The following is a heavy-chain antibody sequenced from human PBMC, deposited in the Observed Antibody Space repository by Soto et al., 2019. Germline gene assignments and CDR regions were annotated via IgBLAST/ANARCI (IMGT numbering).Heavy chain of an antibody. CDR1: GGSFSGYY. Sequence: SETLSLTCAVYGGSFSGYYWSWIRQPPGKGLEWIGEINHSGSTNYNPSLQSRVTISVDTSKNQFSLTLSSVTAADTAVYYCARALIVGATESYYYGMDVWGQGTTVTV. D-gene: IGHD1-26*01. CDR3: ARALIVGATESYYYGMDV. J-gene: IGHJ6*02. CDR2: INHSGST. V-gene: IGHV4-34*01.